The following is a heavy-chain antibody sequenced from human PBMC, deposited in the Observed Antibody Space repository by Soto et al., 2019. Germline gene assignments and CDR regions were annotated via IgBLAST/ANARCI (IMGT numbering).Heavy chain of an antibody. V-gene: IGHV1-8*01. J-gene: IGHJ3*02. D-gene: IGHD1-20*01. CDR2: MNPSSGNT. Sequence: ASVKVSCKASGYTFTSYDINWVRQATGQGLEWMGWMNPSSGNTGYAQKFQGRVTMTRSTSISTAYMELSSLRSEDTAVYYCARGATPLYFYNWKENDAFDIWGQGTMVTV. CDR1: GYTFTSYD. CDR3: ARGATPLYFYNWKENDAFDI.